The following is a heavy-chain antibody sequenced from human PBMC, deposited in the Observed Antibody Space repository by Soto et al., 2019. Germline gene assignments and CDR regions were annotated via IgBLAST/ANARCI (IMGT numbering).Heavy chain of an antibody. CDR3: ARPITIFGVVIPYYYYGMDV. CDR2: IIPIFGTA. V-gene: IGHV1-69*13. CDR1: GGTFSSYA. D-gene: IGHD3-3*01. Sequence: SVKVSCKASGGTFSSYAISWVRQAPGQGLEWMGGIIPIFGTANYAQKFQGRVTITADESTSTAYMELSSLRSEDTAVYYCARPITIFGVVIPYYYYGMDVWGQGTTVTVSS. J-gene: IGHJ6*02.